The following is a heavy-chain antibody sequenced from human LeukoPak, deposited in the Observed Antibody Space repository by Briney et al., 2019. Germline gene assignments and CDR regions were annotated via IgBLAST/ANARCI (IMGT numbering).Heavy chain of an antibody. CDR3: ARAGDTAMAHDY. CDR1: GGSISSYY. J-gene: IGHJ4*02. V-gene: IGHV4-59*01. Sequence: PSETLSLTCTVSGGSISSYYWSWIRQPPGKGLEWIGYIYYSGSTNYKPSVKSRVTILVDTSKNQFSLKLSSVTAADTAVYYCARAGDTAMAHDYWGQGTLVTVSS. D-gene: IGHD5-18*01. CDR2: IYYSGST.